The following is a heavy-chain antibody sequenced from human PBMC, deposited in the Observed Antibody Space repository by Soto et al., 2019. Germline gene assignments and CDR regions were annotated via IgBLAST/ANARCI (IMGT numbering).Heavy chain of an antibody. CDR1: GYTFTSYA. J-gene: IGHJ4*02. Sequence: QVQLVQSGAEVKKPGASVKVSCKASGYTFTSYAISWVRQAPGQGLEWMGWISAYNGNTNYAQKLQGRVTMTTDTSTCTAYMELRILSSDVTALYYCARDLPPKDYWGQGTLVTVSS. CDR2: ISAYNGNT. CDR3: ARDLPPKDY. V-gene: IGHV1-18*01.